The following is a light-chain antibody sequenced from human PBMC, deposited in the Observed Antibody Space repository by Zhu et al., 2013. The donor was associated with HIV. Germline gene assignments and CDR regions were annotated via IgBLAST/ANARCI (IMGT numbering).Light chain of an antibody. CDR1: SSDIGGYNY. CDR3: SSYMSGTRYV. CDR2: EVS. Sequence: QSALTQPASVSGSPGQSITISCTGSSSDIGGYNYVSWYQHHPGKAPKLMFYEVSNRPSGVSNRFSVSKSGNTASLTISGLQAEDEADYYCSSYMSGTRYVFGTGTKVTVL. J-gene: IGLJ1*01. V-gene: IGLV2-14*01.